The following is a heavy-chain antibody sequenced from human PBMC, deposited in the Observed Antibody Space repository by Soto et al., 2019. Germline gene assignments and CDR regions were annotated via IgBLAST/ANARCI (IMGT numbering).Heavy chain of an antibody. D-gene: IGHD3-10*01. CDR2: TIPIFGTA. Sequence: SVKVSCTASGVTFSIYAISCVRQAPGQGLEWMGGTIPIFGTANYAQKFQGRVTITADESTSTAYMELSSLRSEDTAVYYCARGTLWFGESNWYFDLWGRGTLVTVSS. V-gene: IGHV1-69*13. CDR3: ARGTLWFGESNWYFDL. CDR1: GVTFSIYA. J-gene: IGHJ2*01.